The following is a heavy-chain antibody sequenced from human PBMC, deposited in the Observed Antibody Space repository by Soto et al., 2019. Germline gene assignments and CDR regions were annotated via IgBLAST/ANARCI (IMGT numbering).Heavy chain of an antibody. D-gene: IGHD2-2*01. CDR2: ISASGGTT. CDR1: GITFTNYA. J-gene: IGHJ4*02. V-gene: IGHV3-23*01. CDR3: AKIIGTSCSDY. Sequence: GSLRLSCAVSGITFTNYAMSWVRQAPGKGLEWVSGISASGGTTYYAESVKGRFTISRDNSRNTLYLQMNSLRVEDTAVYFCAKIIGTSCSDYWGQGTLVTVSS.